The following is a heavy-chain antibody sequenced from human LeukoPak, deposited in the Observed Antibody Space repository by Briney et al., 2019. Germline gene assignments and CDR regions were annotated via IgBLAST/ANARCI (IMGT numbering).Heavy chain of an antibody. CDR3: ARAHYYDSSDCGGIEH. CDR2: INPSGGST. V-gene: IGHV1-46*01. Sequence: ASVKVSCKASGYTFTSYFMHWVRQAPGQGLEWMGIINPSGGSTNYAQKFQGRVTMTRDTSTSTVYMELSSLRSEDTAVYYCARAHYYDSSDCGGIEHWGQGTLVTVSS. J-gene: IGHJ1*01. CDR1: GYTFTSYF. D-gene: IGHD3-22*01.